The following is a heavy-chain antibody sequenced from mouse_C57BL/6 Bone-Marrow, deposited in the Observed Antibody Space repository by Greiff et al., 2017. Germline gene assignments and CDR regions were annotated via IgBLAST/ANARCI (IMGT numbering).Heavy chain of an antibody. D-gene: IGHD2-4*01. CDR2: IAPNSGGT. V-gene: IGHV1-72*01. CDR3: ARKNYDDDGGGGAMDY. J-gene: IGHJ4*01. Sequence: QVQLQQPGAELVKPGASVKLSCKASGYTFTSYWMHWVKQRPGRGLAWIGRIAPNSGGTKYNEKFKSKATLPVDKPSSTAYMQLSSLTSEDSAVYYCARKNYDDDGGGGAMDYWGQGTSVTVSS. CDR1: GYTFTSYW.